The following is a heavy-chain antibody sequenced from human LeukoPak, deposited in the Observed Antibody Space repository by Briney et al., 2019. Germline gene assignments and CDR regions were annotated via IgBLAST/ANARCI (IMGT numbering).Heavy chain of an antibody. Sequence: PGGSLRLSCAASGFTFSSYKMNWVRQAPGKGLEWVSSISSSSTYIYYADSMKGRFTSSRDNAKNSLYLQMNSLRAEDTALYYCAKDLYSSSWYFDYWGQGTLVTVSS. CDR2: ISSSSTYI. CDR1: GFTFSSYK. CDR3: AKDLYSSSWYFDY. J-gene: IGHJ4*02. V-gene: IGHV3-21*04. D-gene: IGHD6-13*01.